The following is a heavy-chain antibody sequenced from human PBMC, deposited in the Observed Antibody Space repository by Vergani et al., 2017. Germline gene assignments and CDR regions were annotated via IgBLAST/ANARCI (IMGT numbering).Heavy chain of an antibody. CDR1: GFTFKNNT. V-gene: IGHV3-21*02. CDR3: ASRVSANGGLDT. J-gene: IGHJ5*02. CDR2: ISSSSAYL. D-gene: IGHD2-15*01. Sequence: VQLVESGGGLVKPGGSLRLSCDGSGFTFKNNTMTWVRQAPGKGLEWVSSISSSSAYLHYADSVKGRFTISRDNAKTSLFLQMNNLGADDTAVYYCASRVSANGGLDTWGQGTLVTVSS.